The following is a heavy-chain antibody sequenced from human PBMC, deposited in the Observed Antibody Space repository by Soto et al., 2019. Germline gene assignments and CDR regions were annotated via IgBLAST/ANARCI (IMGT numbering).Heavy chain of an antibody. CDR2: MSGSGGNT. CDR1: GFTFSSNA. V-gene: IGHV3-23*01. CDR3: AKPNLYCRSTSCYDY. Sequence: EGSLRLSCSASGFTFSSNAMSWVHQVPGQGLEWVSVMSGSGGNTYYADSVKGRFTISRDNSKNTLYLQTNSLRVEDTAVYYCAKPNLYCRSTSCYDYWGQGALVTVS. J-gene: IGHJ4*02. D-gene: IGHD2-2*01.